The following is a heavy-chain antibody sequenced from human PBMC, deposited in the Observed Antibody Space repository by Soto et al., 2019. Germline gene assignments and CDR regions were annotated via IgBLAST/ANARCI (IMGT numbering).Heavy chain of an antibody. J-gene: IGHJ5*02. Sequence: EVQLVESGGGLVKPGGSLILSCAASVFTFSSYSMNRVPEAPGKGLERVSSIRSSSSYIYYADPVKGRCTISADNAKYSLYLQMNSLRAEDTAVYYCASSDCSGGSCYLIDPWGQGTLVTVSS. CDR1: VFTFSSYS. CDR2: IRSSSSYI. V-gene: IGHV3-21*01. D-gene: IGHD2-15*01. CDR3: ASSDCSGGSCYLIDP.